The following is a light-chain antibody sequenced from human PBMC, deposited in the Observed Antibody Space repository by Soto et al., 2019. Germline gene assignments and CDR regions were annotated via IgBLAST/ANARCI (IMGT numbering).Light chain of an antibody. CDR1: QNVRTF. Sequence: EVVWTQSPATLSLSPGERATLSCRASQNVRTFLDWYQQKPGQAPRLLIYGASNRATGIPARFSGSGSGTDFTLTISSLEPEDFAVYYCQQHSHWPPWTFGQGTKVDIK. V-gene: IGKV3-11*01. CDR2: GAS. J-gene: IGKJ1*01. CDR3: QQHSHWPPWT.